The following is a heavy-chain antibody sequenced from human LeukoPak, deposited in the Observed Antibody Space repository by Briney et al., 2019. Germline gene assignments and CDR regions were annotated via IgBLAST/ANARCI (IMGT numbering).Heavy chain of an antibody. J-gene: IGHJ3*02. V-gene: IGHV1-24*01. D-gene: IGHD3-10*01. CDR2: FDPEDGET. CDR1: GYTLTELS. CDR3: ATVLHFRVREPNAFDI. Sequence: ASVKVSCKVSGYTLTELSMHWVRQAPGKGLEGMGGFDPEDGETIYAQKFQGRVTMTEDTSTDTAYIELNSLRSEDTAGYYCATVLHFRVREPNAFDIWGQGTMVTVSS.